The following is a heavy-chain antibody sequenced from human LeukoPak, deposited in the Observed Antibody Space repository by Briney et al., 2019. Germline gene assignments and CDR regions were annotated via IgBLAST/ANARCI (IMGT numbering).Heavy chain of an antibody. CDR3: ARGGKYYDSSGYYYDY. Sequence: ASVKVSCKASGYTFTSYGISWVRQAPGQGLEWMGWISAYNGNTNYAQKLQGRVTMTTDTSTSTAYMELRSLRPDDTAVYYCARGGKYYDSSGYYYDYWGQGTMVTVSS. CDR2: ISAYNGNT. D-gene: IGHD3-22*01. CDR1: GYTFTSYG. J-gene: IGHJ3*01. V-gene: IGHV1-18*01.